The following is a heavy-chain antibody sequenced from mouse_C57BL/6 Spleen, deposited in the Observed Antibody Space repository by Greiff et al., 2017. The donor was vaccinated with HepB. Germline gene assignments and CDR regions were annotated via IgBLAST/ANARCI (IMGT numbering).Heavy chain of an antibody. J-gene: IGHJ4*01. CDR2: INPNNVGT. CDR1: GYTFTDYN. Sequence: EVQLQQSGPELVKPGASVKIPCKASGYTFTDYNMDWVKQSHGKSLEWIGDINPNNVGTIYNQKFKGKATLTVDKSSSPAYMELRSLTSADTAVYYCARKLRLLDYAMDYWGQGTSVTVSS. V-gene: IGHV1-18*01. CDR3: ARKLRLLDYAMDY. D-gene: IGHD2-3*01.